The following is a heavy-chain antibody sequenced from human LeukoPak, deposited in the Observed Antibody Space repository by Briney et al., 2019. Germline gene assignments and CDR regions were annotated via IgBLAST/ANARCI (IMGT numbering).Heavy chain of an antibody. Sequence: SVKVSCKASGGTFSSYAINWVRQAPGQGLEWMGGIIPIFGTANYAQKFQGRVTITADESTSTAYMELSSLRSEDTAVYYCARDSDIVVVPAARVGAFDIWGQGTMVTVSS. CDR3: ARDSDIVVVPAARVGAFDI. J-gene: IGHJ3*02. CDR2: IIPIFGTA. CDR1: GGTFSSYA. V-gene: IGHV1-69*13. D-gene: IGHD2-2*01.